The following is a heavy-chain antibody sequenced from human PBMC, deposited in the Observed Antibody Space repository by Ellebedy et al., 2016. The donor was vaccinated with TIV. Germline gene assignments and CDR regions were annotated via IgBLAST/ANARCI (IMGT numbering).Heavy chain of an antibody. CDR1: GFTFTNAW. V-gene: IGHV3-15*07. D-gene: IGHD3-9*01. CDR3: TTQAGYPTH. Sequence: GESLKISCAASGFTFTNAWMNWVRQAPGKGLEWVGRVKSKTDGATTEYAAPVTGRFTISRDDSKNTRYLQMNSLKTEETAVYYCTTQAGYPTHWGQGTLVTVSS. J-gene: IGHJ4*02. CDR2: VKSKTDGATT.